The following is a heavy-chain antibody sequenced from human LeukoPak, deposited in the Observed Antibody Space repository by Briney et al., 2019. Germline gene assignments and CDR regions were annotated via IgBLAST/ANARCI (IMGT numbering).Heavy chain of an antibody. CDR1: GFTIGKSD. Sequence: GGSLRLSCATSGFTIGKSDMAWVRQAPGKGLEWVSIVYTGGRTFHADSVKGRFTMSRDQSKDTVGLQMNSLRSEDTALYYCARGSMPGTGLPFDYWGQGTQVSVSS. J-gene: IGHJ4*02. V-gene: IGHV3-53*05. CDR2: VYTGGRT. D-gene: IGHD3-9*01. CDR3: ARGSMPGTGLPFDY.